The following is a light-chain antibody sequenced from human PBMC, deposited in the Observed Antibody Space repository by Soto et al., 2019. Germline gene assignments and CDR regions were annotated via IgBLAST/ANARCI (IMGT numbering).Light chain of an antibody. CDR2: EAS. CDR3: QQRSNWPPIT. J-gene: IGKJ5*01. CDR1: QSISSS. V-gene: IGKV3-11*01. Sequence: EIVVTQSPATLSLSPGERATLSCRASQSISSSLAWYQQKTGQAPRLVIYEASNRAAGIPARFSGSGSGTDFTLTISSLEPEDFALYYCQQRSNWPPITFGQGTRLEIK.